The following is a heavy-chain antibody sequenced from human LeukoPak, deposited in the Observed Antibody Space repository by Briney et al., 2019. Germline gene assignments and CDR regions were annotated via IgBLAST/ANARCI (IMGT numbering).Heavy chain of an antibody. CDR1: GFTFDDYA. CDR2: ISWNSGSI. CDR3: AKGVIAAAGIGDNDWFDP. J-gene: IGHJ5*02. Sequence: GRSLRLSCAASGFTFDDYAMHWVRQAPGKGLEWVSGISWNSGSIGYADSVKGRFTISRDNAKNSLYLQMNSLRAGDTALYYCAKGVIAAAGIGDNDWFDPWGQGTLVTVSS. D-gene: IGHD6-13*01. V-gene: IGHV3-9*01.